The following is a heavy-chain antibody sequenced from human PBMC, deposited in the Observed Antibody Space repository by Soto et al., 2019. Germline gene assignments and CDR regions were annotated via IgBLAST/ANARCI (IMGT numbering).Heavy chain of an antibody. CDR1: GYIFTTYA. V-gene: IGHV1-3*01. J-gene: IGHJ6*02. CDR2: IDPANGTM. D-gene: IGHD3-10*01. Sequence: ASVKVSCKASGYIFTTYALQWVRQPPGQNLQWIAWIDPANGTMKYSLKSLDRITITRDTSASTAYMELSDLRSEDTGVYYCARAPFRGTVLDRLDVWGQGTTVTVSS. CDR3: ARAPFRGTVLDRLDV.